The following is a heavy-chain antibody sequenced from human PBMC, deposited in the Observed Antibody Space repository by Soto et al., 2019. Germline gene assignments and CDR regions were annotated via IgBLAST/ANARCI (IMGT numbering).Heavy chain of an antibody. D-gene: IGHD6-13*01. CDR3: ARGYFAYDPPQQLVLSYYYYGMDV. CDR1: GGTFSSYA. CDR2: IIPIFGTA. Sequence: SVKVSCKASGGTFSSYAISWVRQAPGQGLEWMGRIIPIFGTANYAQKYQGRVTITADESTSTAYMELSSLRSEDTAVYYCARGYFAYDPPQQLVLSYYYYGMDVWGQGTTVTVSS. V-gene: IGHV1-69*13. J-gene: IGHJ6*02.